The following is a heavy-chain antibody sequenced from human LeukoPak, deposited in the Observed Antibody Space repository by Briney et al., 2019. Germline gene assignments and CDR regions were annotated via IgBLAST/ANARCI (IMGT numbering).Heavy chain of an antibody. V-gene: IGHV3-73*01. CDR1: GVTFSGSV. Sequence: GGSLRLSCAASGVTFSGSVMHWVRQASGKGLEWVGRIRTKGNSYATTYAASVKGRFTISRDDSKNRAYLQMNSLKTEDTAVYYCIRFPSSQSIAVSGGDYWGQGTLVTVSS. D-gene: IGHD6-19*01. CDR2: IRTKGNSYAT. J-gene: IGHJ4*02. CDR3: IRFPSSQSIAVSGGDY.